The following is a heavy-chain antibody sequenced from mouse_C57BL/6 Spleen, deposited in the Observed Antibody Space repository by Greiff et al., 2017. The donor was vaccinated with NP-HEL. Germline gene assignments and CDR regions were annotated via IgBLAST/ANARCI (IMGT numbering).Heavy chain of an antibody. J-gene: IGHJ2*01. Sequence: DVMLVESGGGLVKPGGSLKLSCAASGFTFSSYAMSWVRQTPEKRLEWVATISDGGSYAYYPDNVKGRFTISRDNAKNNLYLQMSHLKSEDTAMDYCARDGTAQATDYFDYWGQGTTRTVSS. D-gene: IGHD3-2*02. CDR1: GFTFSSYA. CDR2: ISDGGSYA. CDR3: ARDGTAQATDYFDY. V-gene: IGHV5-4*03.